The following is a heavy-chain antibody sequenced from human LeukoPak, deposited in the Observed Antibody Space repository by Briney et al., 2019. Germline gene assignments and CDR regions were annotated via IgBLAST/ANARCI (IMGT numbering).Heavy chain of an antibody. V-gene: IGHV3-7*01. Sequence: GGSLRLSCAASGFTFSSYWMSWVRQAPGKGLEWVANIKQDGSEKYYVDSVKGRFTISRDNAKNSLYLQMNSLRAEDTAVYYCARAYPNNYDFRSGPSYAFDIWGQGTMVTVSS. J-gene: IGHJ3*02. CDR1: GFTFSSYW. D-gene: IGHD3-3*01. CDR3: ARAYPNNYDFRSGPSYAFDI. CDR2: IKQDGSEK.